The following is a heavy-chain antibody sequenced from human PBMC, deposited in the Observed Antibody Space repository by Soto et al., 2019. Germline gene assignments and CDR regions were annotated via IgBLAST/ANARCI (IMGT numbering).Heavy chain of an antibody. CDR2: TDRTGST. V-gene: IGHV4-4*02. J-gene: IGHJ6*02. CDR3: VRESYGMGV. CDR1: GTSISDICL. Sequence: SETLSLTCTVSGTSISDICLWSWVRQPPGKGLEWIGETDRTGSTNFSPSLKSRVTLSIDKSKNHFSLNLTSVTAADTAVYYCVRESYGMGVWGQGTTVTVSS.